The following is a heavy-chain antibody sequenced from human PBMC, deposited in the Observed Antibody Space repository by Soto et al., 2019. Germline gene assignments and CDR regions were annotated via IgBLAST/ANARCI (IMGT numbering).Heavy chain of an antibody. CDR2: IYYSGST. CDR3: ARGGNENYYYYYGMDV. D-gene: IGHD5-12*01. CDR1: GGSISSYY. V-gene: IGHV4-59*01. J-gene: IGHJ6*02. Sequence: SETLSLTCTVSGGSISSYYWSWIRQPPGKGLQWIGYIYYSGSTTYNPSLKSRVTISVDTSKNQFSLKLSSVTAADTAVYYCARGGNENYYYYYGMDVWGQGTTVTVSS.